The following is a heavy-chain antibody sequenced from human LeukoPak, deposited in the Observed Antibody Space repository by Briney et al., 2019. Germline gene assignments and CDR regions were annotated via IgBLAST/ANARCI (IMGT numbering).Heavy chain of an antibody. CDR3: ASWEYCSSTSCYLTYDY. D-gene: IGHD2-2*01. CDR1: GYTFTSYG. J-gene: IGHJ4*02. Sequence: VASVKVSCKASGYTFTSYGISWVRQAPGQGLEWMGWISAYNGNTNYAQKLQGRVTMTTDTSTSTAYMELRSLRSDDTAVYYCASWEYCSSTSCYLTYDYWGQGTLVTVSS. CDR2: ISAYNGNT. V-gene: IGHV1-18*01.